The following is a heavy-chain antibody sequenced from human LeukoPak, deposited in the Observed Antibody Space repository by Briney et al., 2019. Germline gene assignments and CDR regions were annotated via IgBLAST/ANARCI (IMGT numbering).Heavy chain of an antibody. Sequence: PGGSLRLSCSASGFTFSTYWMSWVRQAPGKGLEWVANIKQDGSEKYYVDSVKGRFTISRDNAKNSLYLQMNSLRAEDTAVYYCAKDPYRVIVATGNYLDPWGQGTLVTVSS. V-gene: IGHV3-7*01. CDR3: AKDPYRVIVATGNYLDP. D-gene: IGHD2-21*01. CDR2: IKQDGSEK. CDR1: GFTFSTYW. J-gene: IGHJ5*02.